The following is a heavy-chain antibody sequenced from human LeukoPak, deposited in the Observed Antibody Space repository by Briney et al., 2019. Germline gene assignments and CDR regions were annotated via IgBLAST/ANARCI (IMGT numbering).Heavy chain of an antibody. J-gene: IGHJ3*02. CDR2: ISGSGGST. Sequence: PGGSLRLSCAASGFTFSSYAMSWVRQAPGKGLEWVSAISGSGGSTYYADSVKGRFTISRDNSKNTLYLQMNSLRAEDTAVYYCAKDGRRGAAGIDRDAFDIWGQGTMVTVSS. V-gene: IGHV3-23*01. CDR3: AKDGRRGAAGIDRDAFDI. D-gene: IGHD6-13*01. CDR1: GFTFSSYA.